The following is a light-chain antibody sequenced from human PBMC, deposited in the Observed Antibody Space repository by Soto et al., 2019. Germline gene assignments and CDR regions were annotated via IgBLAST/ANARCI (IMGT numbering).Light chain of an antibody. CDR2: GAS. J-gene: IGKJ1*01. CDR1: QSVRSY. Sequence: EVVMTQSPATLSVSPGERATLSCGASQSVRSYLAWYQQKPGQAPRLLIHGASTRAPGIPARFSGSGSGTDFTLTISSLQSEDFAVYYCHQYDHWPQTFGQGTKVDIX. CDR3: HQYDHWPQT. V-gene: IGKV3-15*01.